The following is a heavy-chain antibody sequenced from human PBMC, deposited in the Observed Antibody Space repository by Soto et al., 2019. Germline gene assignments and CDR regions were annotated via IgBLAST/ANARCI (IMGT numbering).Heavy chain of an antibody. CDR2: ISTYSGDT. V-gene: IGHV1-18*01. Sequence: QLHLVQSGVEVKTPGASVKVSCQASGYTFFTYDISWVRQAPGQGLEWMGWISTYSGDTKYAQKLQGRVTMTTDTSTTTAYLELRSLRSDDTAVYYCARHHGPTTSENWFDPWGQGTLVTVSS. CDR3: ARHHGPTTSENWFDP. CDR1: GYTFFTYD. D-gene: IGHD5-12*01. J-gene: IGHJ5*02.